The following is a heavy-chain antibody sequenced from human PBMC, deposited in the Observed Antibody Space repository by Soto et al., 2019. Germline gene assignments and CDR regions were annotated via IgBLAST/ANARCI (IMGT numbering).Heavy chain of an antibody. CDR3: ARVLNSSGWSGDAFDI. D-gene: IGHD6-19*01. J-gene: IGHJ3*02. CDR1: GGSFSGYY. CDR2: INHSGST. Sequence: SETLSLTCAVYGGSFSGYYWSWIRQPPGKGLEWIGEINHSGSTNYNPSLKSRVTISVDTSKNQFSLKLSSGTAADAAVYYCARVLNSSGWSGDAFDIWGQGTMVTVSS. V-gene: IGHV4-34*01.